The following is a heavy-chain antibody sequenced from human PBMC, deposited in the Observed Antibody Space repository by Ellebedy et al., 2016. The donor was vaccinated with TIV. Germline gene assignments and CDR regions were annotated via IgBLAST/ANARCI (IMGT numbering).Heavy chain of an antibody. D-gene: IGHD6-19*01. J-gene: IGHJ6*02. CDR1: GGSISSTNW. Sequence: MPSETLSLTCAVSGGSISSTNWWTWARQPPGQGLEWIGEISPSGRTNYNPSLKSRVTISVDTSKNQFSLMLSSVTAADTAVYYCARGRGGYNSGWKYGMDVWGQGTTVTVSS. CDR2: ISPSGRT. CDR3: ARGRGGYNSGWKYGMDV. V-gene: IGHV4-4*02.